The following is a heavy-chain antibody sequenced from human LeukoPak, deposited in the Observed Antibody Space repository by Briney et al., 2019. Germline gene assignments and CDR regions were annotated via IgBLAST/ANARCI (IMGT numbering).Heavy chain of an antibody. Sequence: KPGESLKISCKGSGYTFSSYWIGWVRQMPGKGLEWMGIIYPGDSDTRYSPSFQGQVTISADKSISTAYLQWSSLKASDTAMYYCARPHPNIYYYDREAFDIWGQGTMVTVSS. V-gene: IGHV5-51*03. D-gene: IGHD3-22*01. CDR2: IYPGDSDT. J-gene: IGHJ3*02. CDR3: ARPHPNIYYYDREAFDI. CDR1: GYTFSSYW.